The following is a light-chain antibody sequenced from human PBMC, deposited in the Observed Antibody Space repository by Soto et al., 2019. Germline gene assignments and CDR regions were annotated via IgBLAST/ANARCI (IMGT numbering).Light chain of an antibody. Sequence: DTQMTQSPSSLSASVGDRVTITCRASQNINHYLNWYQHQPGKAPKLLIYGASSLHSGVPSRFSGGGSGTDFTLTITNLQPEDFATYYCQQSYTLPNTFGQGTNLEIK. V-gene: IGKV1-39*01. J-gene: IGKJ2*01. CDR3: QQSYTLPNT. CDR1: QNINHY. CDR2: GAS.